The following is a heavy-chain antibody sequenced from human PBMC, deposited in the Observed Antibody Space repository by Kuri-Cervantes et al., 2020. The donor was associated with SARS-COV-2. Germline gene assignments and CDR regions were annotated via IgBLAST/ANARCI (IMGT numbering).Heavy chain of an antibody. CDR2: INHSGST. CDR3: ASRYCSGGSCYGGPYYFDY. Sequence: SETLSLTCAVYGGSFSGYYWSWIRQPPGKGLEWIGEINHSGSTNYNPPLKSRVTISVDTSKNQFSLKLSSVTAADTAVYYCASRYCSGGSCYGGPYYFDYWGQGTLVTVSS. CDR1: GGSFSGYY. J-gene: IGHJ4*02. V-gene: IGHV4-34*01. D-gene: IGHD2-15*01.